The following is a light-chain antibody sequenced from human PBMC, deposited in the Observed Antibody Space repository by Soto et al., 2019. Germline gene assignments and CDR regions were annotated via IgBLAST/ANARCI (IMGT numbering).Light chain of an antibody. CDR2: EGS. Sequence: QSVLTQPASVSGSPGQSITISCIGTSSDVGGFHLVSWYQQHPGKAPKLMIYEGSERPSGVSNRFSGSKSGNTASLTISGLQAEDEADYYCCSYAGSSAVVFGGGTQLTVL. CDR1: SSDVGGFHL. J-gene: IGLJ2*01. CDR3: CSYAGSSAVV. V-gene: IGLV2-23*01.